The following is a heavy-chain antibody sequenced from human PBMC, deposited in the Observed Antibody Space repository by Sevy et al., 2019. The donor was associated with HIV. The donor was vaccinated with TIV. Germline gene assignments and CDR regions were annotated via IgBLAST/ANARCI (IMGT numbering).Heavy chain of an antibody. J-gene: IGHJ6*02. Sequence: GGSLRLSCAASGFTFSSYAMSWVRQAPGKGLEWVSAIDGKGRSTHYADSVKGRVTISRDNSKNTLYLQMNSLRAEDTAVYYCAKTVNSGGGVVPAANYYYYGMDVWGQGTTVTVSS. V-gene: IGHV3-23*01. CDR1: GFTFSSYA. D-gene: IGHD2-2*01. CDR3: AKTVNSGGGVVPAANYYYYGMDV. CDR2: IDGKGRST.